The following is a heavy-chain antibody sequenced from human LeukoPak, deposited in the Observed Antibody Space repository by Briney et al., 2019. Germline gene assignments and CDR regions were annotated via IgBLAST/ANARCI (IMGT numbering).Heavy chain of an antibody. CDR2: IYYSGST. J-gene: IGHJ6*02. CDR3: ARDRRTVTTWYYGMDV. V-gene: IGHV4-59*01. CDR1: GDSISSYY. D-gene: IGHD4-17*01. Sequence: SETLSLTCTVSGDSISSYYWSWIRQPPGKGLEWIGYIYYSGSTNYNPSLKSRVTISVDTSKNQFSLKLSSVTAADMAVYYCARDRRTVTTWYYGMDVWGQGTTVTVSS.